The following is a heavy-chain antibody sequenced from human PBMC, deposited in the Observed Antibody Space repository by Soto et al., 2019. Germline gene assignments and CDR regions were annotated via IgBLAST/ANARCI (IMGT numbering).Heavy chain of an antibody. J-gene: IGHJ6*02. CDR1: GGTFSSYA. CDR2: IIPIFGTA. D-gene: IGHD3-3*01. CDR3: ASGDYDFWSGPGGGMDV. Sequence: QVQLVQSGAEVKKPGSSVKVSCKASGGTFSSYAISWVRQAPGQGLEWMGGIIPIFGTANYAQKFQGRVTSTADESTNTAYMELSRLRSEDTAVDYCASGDYDFWSGPGGGMDVWGQGTTVTVSS. V-gene: IGHV1-69*12.